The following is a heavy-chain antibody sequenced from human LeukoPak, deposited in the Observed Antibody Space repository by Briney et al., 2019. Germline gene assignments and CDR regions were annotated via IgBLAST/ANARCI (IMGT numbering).Heavy chain of an antibody. J-gene: IGHJ3*01. CDR2: FSHRGGS. CDR3: VRASVDSGGAFDV. D-gene: IGHD5-12*01. Sequence: SETLSLTCTVSGYSLSSGFFCDWIRQSPGKGLEWIGSFSHRGGSYHNPSLKSRVTISVDTSKNQFSLTLSSMTAADTATYYCVRASVDSGGAFDVWGQGTVVTVSS. V-gene: IGHV4-38-2*02. CDR1: GYSLSSGFF.